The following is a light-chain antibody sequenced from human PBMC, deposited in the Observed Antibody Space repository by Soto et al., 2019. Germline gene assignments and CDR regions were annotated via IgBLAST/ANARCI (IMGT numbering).Light chain of an antibody. Sequence: QSALTQPASVSGSPGQSISISCTGTSSDIGDYNFVSWYQHHPGKAPKVIIYEVSNRPSGVSHRFAGSKSGNTASLTISGLQTEDEADYYCSSYTSSNTFYVFGTGTKLTVL. J-gene: IGLJ1*01. CDR3: SSYTSSNTFYV. CDR1: SSDIGDYNF. V-gene: IGLV2-14*01. CDR2: EVS.